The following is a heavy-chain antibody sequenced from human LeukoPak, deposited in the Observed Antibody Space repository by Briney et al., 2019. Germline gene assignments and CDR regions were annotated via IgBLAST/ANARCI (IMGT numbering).Heavy chain of an antibody. D-gene: IGHD5-24*01. V-gene: IGHV4-59*08. CDR2: IYYSGST. Sequence: SETLSLTCTVSGGSISSYYWSWIRQPPAKGLEWIGYIYYSGSTNYNPSLKSRVTISVDTSKNQFSLKLSSVTAADTAVYYCARQGLSLATISHWGQGSLVTVSS. CDR3: ARQGLSLATISH. CDR1: GGSISSYY. J-gene: IGHJ4*02.